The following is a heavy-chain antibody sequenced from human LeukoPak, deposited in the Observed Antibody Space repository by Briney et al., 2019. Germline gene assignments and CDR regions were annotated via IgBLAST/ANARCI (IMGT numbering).Heavy chain of an antibody. Sequence: PSETLSLTCTVSGGSISNNYWYWIRQSPGKGPEWIGNFYNGGSTNYSPSLKSRVTISVDTSRNQFFLKLNSVTAADTAVYYCAKSHFWTGYPSDYWGQGILVTVSS. J-gene: IGHJ4*02. CDR3: AKSHFWTGYPSDY. D-gene: IGHD3/OR15-3a*01. V-gene: IGHV4-59*01. CDR2: FYNGGST. CDR1: GGSISNNY.